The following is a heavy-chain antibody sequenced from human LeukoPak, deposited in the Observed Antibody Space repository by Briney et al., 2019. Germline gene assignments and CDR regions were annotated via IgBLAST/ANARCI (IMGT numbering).Heavy chain of an antibody. CDR2: ISDGGRST. CDR1: GFTFTNYV. V-gene: IGHV3-23*01. J-gene: IGHJ4*02. Sequence: QSGGSLRLSCAASGFTFTNYVMSWVRQAPGKGLEWVSAISDGGRSTYYADSVKGRFTISRDNSKNTLYLQMNNLRAEDTAFYYCAKRVPYSSSSVYFDCWGQGTLVTVSS. CDR3: AKRVPYSSSSVYFDC. D-gene: IGHD6-6*01.